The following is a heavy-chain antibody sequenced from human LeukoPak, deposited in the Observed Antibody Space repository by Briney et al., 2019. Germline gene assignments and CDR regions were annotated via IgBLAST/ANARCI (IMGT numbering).Heavy chain of an antibody. D-gene: IGHD1-26*01. J-gene: IGHJ4*02. V-gene: IGHV1-2*02. Sequence: ASVKVSCKASGYTFTDYYMHWVRQAPGQGLEWMGWINPNSGGTIYAQKFQGRVTMTRDTSISTAYMELSGLRSDDTAVYYCARDRYSGSYQPFDYWGQGTLVTVSS. CDR1: GYTFTDYY. CDR2: INPNSGGT. CDR3: ARDRYSGSYQPFDY.